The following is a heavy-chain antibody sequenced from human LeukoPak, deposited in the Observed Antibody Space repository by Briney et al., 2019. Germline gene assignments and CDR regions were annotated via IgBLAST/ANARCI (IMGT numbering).Heavy chain of an antibody. CDR2: ISGSGGST. D-gene: IGHD3-22*01. CDR1: GFTFSSYA. V-gene: IGHV3-23*01. J-gene: IGHJ4*02. CDR3: ATLWDLITMIVVVIPVDY. Sequence: PGGSLRLSCAASGFTFSSYAMSWVRQAPGKGLEWVSAISGSGGSTYYADSVKGRFTISRDNSKNTLYLQMNSLRAEDTAVYYCATLWDLITMIVVVIPVDYWGQGTLVTVSS.